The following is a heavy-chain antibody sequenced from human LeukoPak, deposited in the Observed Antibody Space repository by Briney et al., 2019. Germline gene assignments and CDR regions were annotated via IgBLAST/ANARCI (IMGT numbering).Heavy chain of an antibody. CDR1: GFTFSSYA. CDR3: AIPPYGSGSYN. Sequence: GGSLRLSCAASGFTFSSYAMSWVRQAPGKGLEWVSAISGSGGSTYYADSVKGRFTISRDNSKNTLYLQMNSLRAEDTAVYYCAIPPYGSGSYNWGQGTMVTVSS. CDR2: ISGSGGST. D-gene: IGHD3-10*01. J-gene: IGHJ3*02. V-gene: IGHV3-23*01.